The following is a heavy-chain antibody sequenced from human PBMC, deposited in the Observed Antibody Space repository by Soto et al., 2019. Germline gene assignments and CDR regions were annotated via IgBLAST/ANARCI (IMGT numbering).Heavy chain of an antibody. J-gene: IGHJ6*02. CDR2: IYYSGST. CDR3: AAGTTIGVLGYYYYYRMDV. D-gene: IGHD5-12*01. CDR1: GGSISSSSYC. V-gene: IGHV4-39*01. Sequence: SETLSLTCTVSGGSISSSSYCWGWIRQPPGKGLEWIGSIYYSGSTYYNPSLKSRVTISVDTSKNQFSLKLSSVTAAATAVYYCAAGTTIGVLGYYYYYRMDVWGQGTPVTVSS.